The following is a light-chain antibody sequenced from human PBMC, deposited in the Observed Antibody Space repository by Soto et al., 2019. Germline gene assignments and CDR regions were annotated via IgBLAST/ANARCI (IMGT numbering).Light chain of an antibody. V-gene: IGLV2-14*03. CDR3: NSYTSSSTLV. J-gene: IGLJ2*01. Sequence: QSALTQPASVSGSPGQSITISCTGTSSDVGGYNFVSWYQQHPGKAPKLMLYNVYDRPSGISHRLSGSRSGNTASLTISGLQAEDEAHYYCNSYTSSSTLVFGGGTKLTVL. CDR1: SSDVGGYNF. CDR2: NVY.